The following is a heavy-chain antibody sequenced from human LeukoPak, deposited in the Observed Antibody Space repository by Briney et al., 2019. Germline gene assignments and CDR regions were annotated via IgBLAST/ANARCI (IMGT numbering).Heavy chain of an antibody. Sequence: SETLSLTCDVSGVSFSTYYWSWIRQSPEKGLEWIGEVNHSGYTNYNPSLKGRVTISVDTSKNQFSLRLSSVTAADTAVYYCARQLYGSDYWGQGTLVTVSS. J-gene: IGHJ4*02. CDR3: ARQLYGSDY. CDR2: VNHSGYT. D-gene: IGHD4-17*01. V-gene: IGHV4-34*01. CDR1: GVSFSTYY.